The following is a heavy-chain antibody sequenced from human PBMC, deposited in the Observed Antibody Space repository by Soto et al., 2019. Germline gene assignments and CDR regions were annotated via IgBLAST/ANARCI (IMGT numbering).Heavy chain of an antibody. CDR2: IIPIFGTA. J-gene: IGHJ4*02. Sequence: QVQLVQSGAEVKKPGSSVKVSCNASGGTFSSYAISWVRQAPGKGLEWMGGIIPIFGTADYAQKFQGRVTITTDESTSTAYMELSSLRSEDTAVYYCASMLDHYYFDYWGQGTLVTVSS. D-gene: IGHD1-1*01. CDR3: ASMLDHYYFDY. V-gene: IGHV1-69*05. CDR1: GGTFSSYA.